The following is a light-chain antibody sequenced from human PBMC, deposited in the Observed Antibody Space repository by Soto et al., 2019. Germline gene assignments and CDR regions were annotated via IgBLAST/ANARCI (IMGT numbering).Light chain of an antibody. CDR2: AAS. CDR1: QGISSY. Sequence: DIQLTQSPSFLSASVVDRVTITFRASQGISSYLAWYQQKPGKAPKLLIYAASTLQSGVPSRFSGSGSGTEFTLTISSLQPEDFATYYCQQLNSYPPKITFGQGTRLEI. J-gene: IGKJ5*01. CDR3: QQLNSYPPKIT. V-gene: IGKV1-9*01.